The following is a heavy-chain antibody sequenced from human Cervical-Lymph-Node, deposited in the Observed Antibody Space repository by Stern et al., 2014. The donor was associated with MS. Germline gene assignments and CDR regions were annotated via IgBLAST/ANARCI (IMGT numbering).Heavy chain of an antibody. CDR2: IDYSGST. J-gene: IGHJ5*02. D-gene: IGHD2-2*01. V-gene: IGHV4-30-4*01. CDR1: GGSISSGDYY. Sequence: QVQLQESGPGLAKPSPTVSLTCTVSGGSISSGDYYWSWIRQPPGQGLEWIGYIDYSGSTYYNQSLKSRVTISVDSSKTEYSLKLSSVTAADTAVYYCASANCSSTSCPNWFDPWGQGTLVTVSS. CDR3: ASANCSSTSCPNWFDP.